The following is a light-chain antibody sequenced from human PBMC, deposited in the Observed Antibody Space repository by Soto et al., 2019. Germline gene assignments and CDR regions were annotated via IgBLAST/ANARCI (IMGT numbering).Light chain of an antibody. Sequence: QSALTQPASVSGSPGQSIAISCTGTFSDVGGYDYVSWYQQHPDKAPKLMIYEVTKRPSGVSNRFSGSKSGNTASLTISGLQPEDEAHYYCSSHTRGSTRVFGSGTKLTVL. J-gene: IGLJ1*01. CDR2: EVT. V-gene: IGLV2-14*01. CDR3: SSHTRGSTRV. CDR1: FSDVGGYDY.